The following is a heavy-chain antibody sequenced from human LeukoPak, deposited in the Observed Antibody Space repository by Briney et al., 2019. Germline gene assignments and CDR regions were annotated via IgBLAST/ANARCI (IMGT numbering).Heavy chain of an antibody. CDR2: IIPIFTTP. CDR3: ARGRRHCSSTSCYRDFDY. CDR1: GGTFSSYA. V-gene: IGHV1-69*13. Sequence: ASVKVSCKASGGTFSSYAISWVRQAPGQGLEWMGGIIPIFTTPNYAQKFQGRVTITADESTSTAYMELSSLRSEDTAVYYCARGRRHCSSTSCYRDFDYWGLGTLVTVSS. D-gene: IGHD2-2*01. J-gene: IGHJ4*02.